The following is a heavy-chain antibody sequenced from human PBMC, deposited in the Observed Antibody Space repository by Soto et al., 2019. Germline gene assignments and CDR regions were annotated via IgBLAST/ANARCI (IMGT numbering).Heavy chain of an antibody. CDR1: EFTFSTYW. CDR2: IDTTGSTT. CDR3: ASVSAAQYYYGMDA. J-gene: IGHJ6*02. V-gene: IGHV3-74*01. D-gene: IGHD4-4*01. Sequence: EVQLVESGGGLVQPGGSLRLSCAASEFTFSTYWMHWVRQAPGKGLEWVARIDTTGSTTTYACSVQGRFTISRDNAKNTLYLQMHSVRDEDTAVYYCASVSAAQYYYGMDAWGQGTTVTVSS.